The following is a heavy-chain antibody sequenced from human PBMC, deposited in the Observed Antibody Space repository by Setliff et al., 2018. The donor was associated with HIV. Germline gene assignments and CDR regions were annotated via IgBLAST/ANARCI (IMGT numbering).Heavy chain of an antibody. J-gene: IGHJ6*02. CDR3: ARDSSYYYDSSGYSAVDYYYGMDV. CDR1: GGSISSYY. D-gene: IGHD3-22*01. Sequence: NPSETLSLTCTVSGGSISSYYWSWIRQPPGKGLEWIGYIYYSGSTNYNPSLKSRVTIALDTSKNQFSLKLSSVTAADTAVYYCARDSSYYYDSSGYSAVDYYYGMDVWGQGTMVT. CDR2: IYYSGST. V-gene: IGHV4-59*01.